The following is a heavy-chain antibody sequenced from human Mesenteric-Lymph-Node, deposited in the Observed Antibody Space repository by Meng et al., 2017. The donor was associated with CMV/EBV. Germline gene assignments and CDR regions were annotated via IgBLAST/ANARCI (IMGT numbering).Heavy chain of an antibody. CDR3: AKVFGGYCSSTSCYTVYYYYYGMDV. CDR2: INNDGSST. V-gene: IGHV3-74*01. D-gene: IGHD2-2*02. J-gene: IGHJ6*02. Sequence: ESLKISCAASGFTFSNLWMHWVRQAPGKGLVWVSRINNDGSSTSYADSVKGRFTISRDNAKNTLYLQMNSLNAEDTAVYYCAKVFGGYCSSTSCYTVYYYYYGMDVWGQGTTVTVSS. CDR1: GFTFSNLW.